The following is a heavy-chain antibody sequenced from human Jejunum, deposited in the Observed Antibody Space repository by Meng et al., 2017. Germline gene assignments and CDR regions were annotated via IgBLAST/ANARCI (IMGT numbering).Heavy chain of an antibody. CDR2: TFYNGNT. Sequence: SETLSLTCTVSAGSIFTSSYYWVWVRQPPGKGLEWIGTTFYNGNTYYNPSLRSRVTISVDTSNNHFSLKLTSVTAADTAVYYCAREAKSSVNTYYFDSWGQGILVTVSS. J-gene: IGHJ4*02. D-gene: IGHD4-17*01. CDR3: AREAKSSVNTYYFDS. CDR1: AGSIFTSSYY. V-gene: IGHV4-39*07.